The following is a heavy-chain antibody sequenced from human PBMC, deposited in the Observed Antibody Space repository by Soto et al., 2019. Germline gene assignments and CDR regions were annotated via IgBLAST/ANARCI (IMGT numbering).Heavy chain of an antibody. Sequence: GGSLRLSCAASGFTFSSYAMSWVRQAPGKGLEWVSAISGSGGRLYYAVSVKGLFPISRNISKNTFYLKMNSLRAEYTSVYYCAKLVEGSYLSYFDYGGQGTLVTVSS. CDR1: GFTFSSYA. D-gene: IGHD1-26*01. CDR3: AKLVEGSYLSYFDY. CDR2: ISGSGGRL. V-gene: IGHV3-23*01. J-gene: IGHJ4*02.